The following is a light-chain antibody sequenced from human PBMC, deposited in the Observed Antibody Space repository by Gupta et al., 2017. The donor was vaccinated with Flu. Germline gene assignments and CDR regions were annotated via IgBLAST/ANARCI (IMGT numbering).Light chain of an antibody. Sequence: DIQMTQSPSSLSASVGDRVTITCRASQRISNSLNWYQQKPGKAPKLLIYSASSLQGGVPSKFSGSGAGTDFTLNISRLQPEDFATYYCQQSDTTPRTFGQGTKVEIK. V-gene: IGKV1-39*01. J-gene: IGKJ1*01. CDR2: SAS. CDR3: QQSDTTPRT. CDR1: QRISNS.